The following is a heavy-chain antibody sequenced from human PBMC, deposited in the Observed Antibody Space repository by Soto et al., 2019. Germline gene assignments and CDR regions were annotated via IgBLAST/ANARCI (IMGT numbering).Heavy chain of an antibody. CDR2: IIPIPGTA. CDR1: GGTFSSYA. J-gene: IGHJ6*02. V-gene: IGHV1-69*01. CDR3: ARSQGSSTSLEIYYYYYYGMDV. D-gene: IGHD2-2*01. Sequence: QVQLVQSGAEVKKPGSSVKVSCKASGGTFSSYAISWVRQAPGQGLEWMGGIIPIPGTANYAQKFQGRVTITADESTSTAYMELSCLRSEDTAVYYCARSQGSSTSLEIYYYYYYGMDVWGQGTTVTVSS.